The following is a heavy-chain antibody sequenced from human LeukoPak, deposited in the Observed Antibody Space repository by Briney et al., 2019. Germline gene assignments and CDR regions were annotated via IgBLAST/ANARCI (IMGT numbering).Heavy chain of an antibody. V-gene: IGHV3-64*01. D-gene: IGHD3-10*01. CDR3: ARVVWFGELFGPSDY. CDR1: AFTFSSYA. Sequence: QPGGSLRLSCAASAFTFSSYAMHWVRQAPGKGLEYVSAISSNGGSTYYANPVKGRFTISRDNSKNTLYLQMGSLRAEDMAVYYCARVVWFGELFGPSDYWGQGTLVTVSS. CDR2: ISSNGGST. J-gene: IGHJ4*02.